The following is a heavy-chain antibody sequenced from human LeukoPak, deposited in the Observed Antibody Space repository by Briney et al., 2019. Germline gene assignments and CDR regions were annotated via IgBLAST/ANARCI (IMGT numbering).Heavy chain of an antibody. CDR3: ARDYGLNCYPTTCAGAFDF. J-gene: IGHJ3*01. V-gene: IGHV3-23*01. D-gene: IGHD3-9*01. CDR1: GGSFSGYY. CDR2: ISGSGGST. Sequence: ETLSLTCAVYGGSFSGYYWSWIRQPPGKGLEWVSAISGSGGSTYYADSVKGRFTISRDNSKNTLYLQMNSLRAEDTAVYYCARDYGLNCYPTTCAGAFDFWGQGTMVTVSS.